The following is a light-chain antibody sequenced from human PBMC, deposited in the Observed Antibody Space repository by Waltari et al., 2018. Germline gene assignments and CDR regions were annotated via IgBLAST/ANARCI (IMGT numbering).Light chain of an antibody. V-gene: IGKV3-15*01. CDR1: QSVSPK. J-gene: IGKJ1*01. CDR3: QHYEGWPPWT. Sequence: EIVLTQSPATLSVSPGERATLPSRASQSVSPKVAWYQQRPGQAPRPLIYAASSRATGVPARFGGSGSETDFTLTISGLQSEDFAVYYCQHYEGWPPWTFGQGTKV. CDR2: AAS.